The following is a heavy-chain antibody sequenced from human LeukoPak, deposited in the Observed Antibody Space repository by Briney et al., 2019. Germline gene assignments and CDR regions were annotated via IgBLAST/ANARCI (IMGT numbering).Heavy chain of an antibody. CDR3: AKDLEYDSSGYYVGYFDY. V-gene: IGHV3-30*02. CDR2: IRYDGSNK. J-gene: IGHJ4*02. Sequence: GGSLRLSCAASGFTFSSYGMHWVRQAPGKGLEGVAFIRYDGSNKYYADSVKGRFTISRDNSKNTLYLQMNSLRAEDTAVYYCAKDLEYDSSGYYVGYFDYWGQGTLVTVSS. D-gene: IGHD3-22*01. CDR1: GFTFSSYG.